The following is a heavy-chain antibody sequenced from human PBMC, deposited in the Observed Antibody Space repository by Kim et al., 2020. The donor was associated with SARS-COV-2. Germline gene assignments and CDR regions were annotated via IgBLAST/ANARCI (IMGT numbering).Heavy chain of an antibody. V-gene: IGHV4-4*02. CDR3: ASRPPPYGGGMDV. Sequence: SETLSLTCAVSGGSIRSNNWWSWVRQPPGTGLEWIGEIYHSGSTNYNSSLKSRVTISVDKSKNQFSLKLSSVTAADTAVYYCASRPPPYGGGMDVWGQGTTVTVSS. CDR1: GGSIRSNNW. D-gene: IGHD3-16*01. CDR2: IYHSGST. J-gene: IGHJ6*02.